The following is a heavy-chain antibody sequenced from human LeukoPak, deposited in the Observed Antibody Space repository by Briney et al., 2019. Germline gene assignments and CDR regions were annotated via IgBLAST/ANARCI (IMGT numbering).Heavy chain of an antibody. CDR3: ARDDYGDYGAFDI. D-gene: IGHD4-17*01. CDR1: GGSFSGYY. V-gene: IGHV4-34*01. Sequence: TSETLSLTCAVYGGSFSGYYWSWIRQPPGKGLEWIGEINHSGSTNYNPSLKSRVTISVDTSKNQFSLKLSSVTAADTAVYYCARDDYGDYGAFDIWGQGTMVTVSS. CDR2: INHSGST. J-gene: IGHJ3*02.